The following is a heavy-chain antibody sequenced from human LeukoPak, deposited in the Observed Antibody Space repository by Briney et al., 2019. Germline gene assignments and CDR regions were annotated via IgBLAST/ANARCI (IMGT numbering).Heavy chain of an antibody. CDR2: IRSKANSYAT. D-gene: IGHD3-10*01. Sequence: GGSLRLSCAASGFTFSGSAMHWVRQASGKGLEWVGLIRSKANSYATAYAASVKGRFTISRDDSKNTAYLQMNSLKTEDTAVYYCTRYGEYPSWGQGTLVTVSS. CDR1: GFTFSGSA. J-gene: IGHJ4*02. V-gene: IGHV3-73*01. CDR3: TRYGEYPS.